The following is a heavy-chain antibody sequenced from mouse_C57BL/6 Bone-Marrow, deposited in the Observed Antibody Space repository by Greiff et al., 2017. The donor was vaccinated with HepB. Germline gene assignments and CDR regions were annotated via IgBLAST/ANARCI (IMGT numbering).Heavy chain of an antibody. CDR3: ARGLYDYYAMDY. D-gene: IGHD2-3*01. Sequence: QVQLQQPGAELVKPGASVKLSCKASGYTFISYWMHWVKQRPGQGLEWIGMIHPNSGSTNYNEKFKSKATLTVDKSSSTAYMQLSSLTSEDSAVYYCARGLYDYYAMDYWGQGTSVTVSS. CDR1: GYTFISYW. CDR2: IHPNSGST. J-gene: IGHJ4*01. V-gene: IGHV1-64*01.